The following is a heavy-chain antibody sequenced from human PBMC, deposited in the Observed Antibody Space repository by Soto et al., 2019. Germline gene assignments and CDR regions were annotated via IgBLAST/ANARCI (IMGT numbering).Heavy chain of an antibody. CDR3: DRRLGDD. V-gene: IGHV3-7*03. D-gene: IGHD6-19*01. CDR1: GFIFSNYW. J-gene: IGHJ4*02. Sequence: GGSLRLSCAASGFIFSNYWMSWVRQAPGKGLEWVANIKQDGGVKYYVDSVKGRFTISRDNAKSSLYLQMNSLRAEDTAVYYCDRRLGDDWGQGTLVTVSS. CDR2: IKQDGGVK.